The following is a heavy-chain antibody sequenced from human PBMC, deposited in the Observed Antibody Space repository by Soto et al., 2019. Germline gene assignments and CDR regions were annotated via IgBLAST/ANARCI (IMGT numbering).Heavy chain of an antibody. J-gene: IGHJ6*02. V-gene: IGHV1-46*01. CDR3: ASDYDFLSGYWEDYYYYYGMAV. CDR2: INPSGGST. D-gene: IGHD3-3*01. Sequence: GASVKVSCKASGYTFTSYYMHWVRQAPGQGLEWMGIINPSGGSTSYAQKFQGRVTMTRDTSTSTVYMELSSLRSEDTAVYYCASDYDFLSGYWEDYYYYYGMAVWGQATTVTVS. CDR1: GYTFTSYY.